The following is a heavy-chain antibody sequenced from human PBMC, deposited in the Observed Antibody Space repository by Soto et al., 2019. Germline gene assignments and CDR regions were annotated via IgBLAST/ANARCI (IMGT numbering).Heavy chain of an antibody. V-gene: IGHV3-30*18. CDR3: AKGGRQWLVTSDFNY. J-gene: IGHJ4*02. CDR2: VSHDGRNT. Sequence: VQLVESGGGVVQPGRSLRLSCAASGFTFSDYAMHWVRQAPGKVLEWVAVVSHDGRNTHYADSVKGRFTISRDSSKTTVSLEMTSLRAEDTAVYYCAKGGRQWLVTSDFNYWGQGALVTVSS. CDR1: GFTFSDYA. D-gene: IGHD6-19*01.